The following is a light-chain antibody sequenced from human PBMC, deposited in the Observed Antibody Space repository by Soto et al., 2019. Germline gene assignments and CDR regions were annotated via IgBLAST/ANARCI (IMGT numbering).Light chain of an antibody. CDR2: AAA. CDR1: HSVGSV. CDR3: LQRSTWPWT. Sequence: DIVLTQSPATLFLSLGERATLSCGASHSVGSVLAWYQQKPGQAPRRLIYAAANRATGIPSRFSGSGSGTDFTLTISSLEPEDFAVYYCLQRSTWPWTFGQGTKVDIK. V-gene: IGKV3-11*01. J-gene: IGKJ1*01.